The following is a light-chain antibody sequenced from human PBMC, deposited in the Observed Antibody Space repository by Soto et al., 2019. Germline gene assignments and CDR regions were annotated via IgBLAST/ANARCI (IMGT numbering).Light chain of an antibody. CDR3: SSYAGNSYV. V-gene: IGLV2-8*01. CDR2: EVN. CDR1: SSDVGGYNY. J-gene: IGLJ1*01. Sequence: QSALTQPPSASGSPGQSVTISCTGTSSDVGGYNYVSWYQQHPGKAPKLMIYEVNKRPSGVPDRFSGSKSGNTASLTVSGLQAEDEAYYYCSSYAGNSYVFGTGTKLTVL.